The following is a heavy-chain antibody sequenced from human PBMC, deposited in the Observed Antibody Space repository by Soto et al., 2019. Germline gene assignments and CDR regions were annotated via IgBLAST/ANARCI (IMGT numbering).Heavy chain of an antibody. V-gene: IGHV5-51*01. CDR2: IYPGDSDT. J-gene: IGHJ3*02. CDR3: ASQEMATKNVDAFDI. CDR1: GYIFNIYW. D-gene: IGHD5-12*01. Sequence: GESLKISCKASGYIFNIYWIGWVRQMPGKGLEWMGVIYPGDSDTRYSPSFQGQVTISADKSISTAYLQWSSLKASDTAMYYCASQEMATKNVDAFDIWGQGTMVTVSS.